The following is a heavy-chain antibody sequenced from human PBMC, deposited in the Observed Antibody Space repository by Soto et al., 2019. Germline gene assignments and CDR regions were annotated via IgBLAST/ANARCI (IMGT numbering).Heavy chain of an antibody. J-gene: IGHJ4*02. CDR2: IGYDGSNK. CDR1: GFTFSSYG. Sequence: QVQLVESGGGVVQPGRSLRPSCAASGFTFSSYGMHWVRQAPGKGLEWVAVIGYDGSNKYYAESVKGRFTISRDNSKNTLYLQMNSLRAEDTAVYYCARWGIAAGDYWGQGTLVTVSS. CDR3: ARWGIAAGDY. D-gene: IGHD6-13*01. V-gene: IGHV3-33*01.